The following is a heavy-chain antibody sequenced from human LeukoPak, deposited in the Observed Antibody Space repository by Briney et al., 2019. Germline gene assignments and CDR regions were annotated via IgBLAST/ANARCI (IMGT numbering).Heavy chain of an antibody. D-gene: IGHD3-22*01. V-gene: IGHV3-20*04. CDR1: GFTFEDYG. J-gene: IGHJ4*02. CDR3: TKGPTYYYDSSGYYFDY. CDR2: IDGNGGRT. Sequence: GGSLRLSCTASGFTFEDYGMSWVRQGPGKGLEWLSGIDGNGGRTPYADSVKGRFTISRDNAKNSLYLQMNSLRPEDTALYYCTKGPTYYYDSSGYYFDYWGQGTLVTVSS.